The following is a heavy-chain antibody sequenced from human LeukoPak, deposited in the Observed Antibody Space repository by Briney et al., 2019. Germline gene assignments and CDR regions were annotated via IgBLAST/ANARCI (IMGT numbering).Heavy chain of an antibody. V-gene: IGHV3-13*01. CDR2: IGTAGEI. D-gene: IGHD3-10*02. CDR3: AELGITMIGGV. Sequence: GGSLRLSCAASGFTFRSYDMHWVRQATGKGLEWVSGIGTAGEIYYPGSVKGRFTISRENAKNSLYLQMNSLRAGDTAVYYCAELGITMIGGVWGKGTTVTISS. CDR1: GFTFRSYD. J-gene: IGHJ6*04.